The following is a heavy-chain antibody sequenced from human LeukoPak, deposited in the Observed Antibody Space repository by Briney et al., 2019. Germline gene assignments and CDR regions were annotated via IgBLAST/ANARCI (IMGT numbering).Heavy chain of an antibody. J-gene: IGHJ5*02. CDR1: GGSFSGYY. CDR3: ARGGAPAAISQSRWFDP. CDR2: INHSGST. V-gene: IGHV4-34*01. D-gene: IGHD2-2*01. Sequence: SETLSLTCAVYGGSFSGYYWSWIRQPPGKGLEWIGEINHSGSTNYNPSLKSRVTISVDTSKNQFSLKLSSVTAADTAVYYCARGGAPAAISQSRWFDPWGQGTLVTVSS.